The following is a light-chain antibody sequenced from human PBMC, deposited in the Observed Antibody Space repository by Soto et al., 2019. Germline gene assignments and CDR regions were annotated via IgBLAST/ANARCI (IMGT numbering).Light chain of an antibody. J-gene: IGKJ2*01. Sequence: DIQMTQSPSTLSASVGDRVTITCRASQSISSWLAWYQQKPGKAPKVLIYDASSLESGVPSRFSGSGSGTEFSLTITSLQADDFATYYCQQYSSYSETFGQGTKVDIK. CDR3: QQYSSYSET. V-gene: IGKV1-5*01. CDR1: QSISSW. CDR2: DAS.